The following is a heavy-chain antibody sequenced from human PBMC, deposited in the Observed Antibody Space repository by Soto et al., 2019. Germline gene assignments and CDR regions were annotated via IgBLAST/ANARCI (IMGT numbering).Heavy chain of an antibody. J-gene: IGHJ4*02. D-gene: IGHD4-17*01. CDR2: IWYDGNNK. Sequence: QVQLVESGGGVVQRGGSLRLSCEASGFTFRSSGMHWVRQAPGKGLEWVSSIWYDGNNKYYADSVKGRFIIYRDNTKSTLYLQMNRLRGEDTAVYYCAGEGGGGFSYGGYWGQGTLVAVSS. CDR3: AGEGGGGFSYGGY. CDR1: GFTFRSSG. V-gene: IGHV3-33*03.